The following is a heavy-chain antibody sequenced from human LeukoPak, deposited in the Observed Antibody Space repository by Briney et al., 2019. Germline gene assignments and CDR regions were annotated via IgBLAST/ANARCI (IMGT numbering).Heavy chain of an antibody. J-gene: IGHJ6*02. CDR1: GYTFTSYD. CDR3: ATKTTVTTDYYGMDV. Sequence: ASVKVSCKASGYTFTSYDINWVRQATGQGLEWMGWMNPNSGNTGYAQKFQGRVTMTRNTSISTAYMELSSLRSEDTAVYYCATKTTVTTDYYGMDVWGQGTTVTVSS. V-gene: IGHV1-8*01. CDR2: MNPNSGNT. D-gene: IGHD4-17*01.